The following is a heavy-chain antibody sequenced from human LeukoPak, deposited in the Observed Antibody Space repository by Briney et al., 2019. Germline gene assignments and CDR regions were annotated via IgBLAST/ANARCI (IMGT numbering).Heavy chain of an antibody. CDR2: IYHSGST. Sequence: SETLSLTCTVSGGSISSGGYYWSWIRQPPGKGLEWIGYIYHSGSTYYNPSLKSRVTISVDRSKNQFSLKLSSVTAADTAVYYCARVRRSGYSSGWYKSGDYFDYWGQGTLVTVSS. D-gene: IGHD6-19*01. CDR3: ARVRRSGYSSGWYKSGDYFDY. V-gene: IGHV4-30-2*01. CDR1: GGSISSGGYY. J-gene: IGHJ4*02.